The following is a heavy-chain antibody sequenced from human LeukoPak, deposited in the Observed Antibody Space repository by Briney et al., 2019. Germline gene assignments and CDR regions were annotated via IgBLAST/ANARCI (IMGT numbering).Heavy chain of an antibody. V-gene: IGHV1-8*03. J-gene: IGHJ4*02. Sequence: ASVKVSCKASGGTFSSYAINWVRQATGQGLEWIGWMNPNSGNTGYAQKFQGRVTITRNTSISTAYMELSSLRSEDTAVYYCASGRFGDRGGYYFDYWGQGTLVTVSS. CDR3: ASGRFGDRGGYYFDY. CDR2: MNPNSGNT. D-gene: IGHD3-10*01. CDR1: GGTFSSYA.